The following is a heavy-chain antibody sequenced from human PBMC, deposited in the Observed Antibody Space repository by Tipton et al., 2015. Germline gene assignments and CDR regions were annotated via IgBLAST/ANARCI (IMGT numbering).Heavy chain of an antibody. CDR1: AYSISSDYY. CDR3: ACHDYDLLTRDYQTVDY. CDR2: ISHSGNT. J-gene: IGHJ4*02. V-gene: IGHV4-38-2*01. D-gene: IGHD3-9*01. Sequence: TLSLTCAVSAYSISSDYYWGWIRQPPGKGLEWIGSISHSGNTYYNPSLKSRVTISADTSKNQFSLRLSSVTAADTAVYYCACHDYDLLTRDYQTVDYWGQGTVVTVPS.